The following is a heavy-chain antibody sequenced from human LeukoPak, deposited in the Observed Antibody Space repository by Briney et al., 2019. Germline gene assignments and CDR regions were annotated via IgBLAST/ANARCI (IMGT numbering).Heavy chain of an antibody. CDR3: ARDSHYDYVWGSYRYFDY. V-gene: IGHV3-23*01. D-gene: IGHD3-16*02. J-gene: IGHJ4*02. CDR1: GFTFSSYA. CDR2: ISGSGGSA. Sequence: GGSLRLSCAASGFTFSSYAMSWVRQAPGKGLEWVSAISGSGGSAYYADSVKGRFTISRDNSKNTLYLQMNSLRAEDTAVYYCARDSHYDYVWGSYRYFDYWGQGTLVTVSS.